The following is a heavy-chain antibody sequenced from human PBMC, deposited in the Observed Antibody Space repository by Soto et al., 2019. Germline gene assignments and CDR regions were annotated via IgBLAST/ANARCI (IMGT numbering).Heavy chain of an antibody. CDR1: GYTFTSYD. CDR3: ASGRGGGGGYDRLNYDYYVDV. D-gene: IGHD5-12*01. Sequence: QVQLVQSGAEVKKPGASVKVSCKASGYTFTSYDINWVRQATGQGLAWLGWMNPNSGNTGYAQKVQGRVTLTRNTAISTAHMERSSRRSEDAAGHYCASGRGGGGGYDRLNYDYYVDVWGKGTTVPVPS. CDR2: MNPNSGNT. V-gene: IGHV1-8*01. J-gene: IGHJ6*03.